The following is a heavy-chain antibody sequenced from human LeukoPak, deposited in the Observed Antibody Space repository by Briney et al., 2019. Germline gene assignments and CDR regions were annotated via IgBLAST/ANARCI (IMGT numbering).Heavy chain of an antibody. J-gene: IGHJ5*02. Sequence: SVKVSCKASGFTFTSSAMQWVRQARGQRLEWTGWIVVGSGHTNYARKFQGRVTITADESTSTAYMELSSLRSEDTAVYYCARDGSGSYYNSYNWFDPWGQGTLVTVSS. D-gene: IGHD3-10*01. CDR2: IVVGSGHT. CDR3: ARDGSGSYYNSYNWFDP. V-gene: IGHV1-58*02. CDR1: GFTFTSSA.